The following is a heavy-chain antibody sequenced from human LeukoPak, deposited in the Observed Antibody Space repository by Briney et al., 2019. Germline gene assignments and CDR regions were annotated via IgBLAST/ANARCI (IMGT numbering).Heavy chain of an antibody. CDR1: GGTFSSYA. V-gene: IGHV1-2*02. Sequence: ASVKVSCKASGGTFSSYAISWVRQAPGQGLEWMGWINPNSGGTNYAQKFQGRVTMTRDTSISTAYMELSRLRSDDTAVYYCARMVVVPAAIYWFDPWGQGTLVTVSS. CDR3: ARMVVVPAAIYWFDP. J-gene: IGHJ5*02. D-gene: IGHD2-2*01. CDR2: INPNSGGT.